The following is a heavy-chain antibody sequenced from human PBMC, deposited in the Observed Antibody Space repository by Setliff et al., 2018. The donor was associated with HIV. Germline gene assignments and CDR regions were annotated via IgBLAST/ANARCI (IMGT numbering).Heavy chain of an antibody. D-gene: IGHD5-12*01. CDR1: GGLISSSGSY. J-gene: IGHJ1*01. CDR2: IYSTGRT. V-gene: IGHV4-39*01. Sequence: SETLSLTCTVSGGLISSSGSYWGWIRQPPGKGLEWIGNIYSTGRTYYKLSLESRVTISIDTSKNQLSLNVNSVTAADTATYYCATPGYDDDVFGYFRFWGRGTQVTVSS. CDR3: ATPGYDDDVFGYFRF.